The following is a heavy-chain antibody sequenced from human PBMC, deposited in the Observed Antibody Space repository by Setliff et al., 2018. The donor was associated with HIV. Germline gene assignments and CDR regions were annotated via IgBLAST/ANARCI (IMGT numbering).Heavy chain of an antibody. Sequence: SETLSLTCSVSGDSISSYHWSWIRKTPGKGLEWIGYVSYSGNTNYNPSLKSRVTISLDTSKNQFSLNMRSVTAADTAVFYCATYKMIRGSIRIDYWGQGALVTVSS. J-gene: IGHJ4*02. V-gene: IGHV4-59*01. CDR1: GDSISSYH. CDR2: VSYSGNT. D-gene: IGHD3-10*01. CDR3: ATYKMIRGSIRIDY.